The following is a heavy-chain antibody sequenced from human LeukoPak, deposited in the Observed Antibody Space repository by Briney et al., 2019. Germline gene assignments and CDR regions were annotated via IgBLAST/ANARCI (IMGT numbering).Heavy chain of an antibody. CDR1: GFIFRSHG. V-gene: IGHV3-23*01. CDR2: ISPSGDIT. D-gene: IGHD2-15*01. J-gene: IGHJ4*02. CDR3: ASCSGGSCYSPLDY. Sequence: PGGSLRLSCAASGFIFRSHGMNWARQAPGKGLEWVSGISPSGDITYYADSVKGRFTISRDNSKNTVYLQMNSLRAEDTAVYSCASCSGGSCYSPLDYWGQGTLVTVSS.